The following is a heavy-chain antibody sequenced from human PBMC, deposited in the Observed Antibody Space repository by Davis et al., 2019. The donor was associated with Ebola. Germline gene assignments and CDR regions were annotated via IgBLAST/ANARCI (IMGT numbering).Heavy chain of an antibody. Sequence: ASVKVSCKASGYTFTDYNIHWMRQAPGQGLEWVGWISAYNGQTNYVQKLQGRVTMTTDTSTSTAYMELRSLRSEATAVYYCARGGGSTQSGIDYWGQGTLVTVSS. CDR1: GYTFTDYN. CDR2: ISAYNGQT. J-gene: IGHJ4*02. CDR3: ARGGGSTQSGIDY. V-gene: IGHV1-18*04. D-gene: IGHD3-10*01.